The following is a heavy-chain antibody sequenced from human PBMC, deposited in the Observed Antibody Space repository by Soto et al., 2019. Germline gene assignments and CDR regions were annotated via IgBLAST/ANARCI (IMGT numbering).Heavy chain of an antibody. J-gene: IGHJ5*02. D-gene: IGHD1-26*01. CDR3: AKNQGVELVPLATVDWFDP. CDR2: ISGSGFKK. Sequence: GSLRLSCAASGLIFENFGMSWVRQAPGKGLEWISSISGSGFKKYYADPVKGRFTISRDNSKSTVYLELNNLSAEDTAVYHCAKNQGVELVPLATVDWFDPWGQGSVVTVSS. V-gene: IGHV3-23*01. CDR1: GLIFENFG.